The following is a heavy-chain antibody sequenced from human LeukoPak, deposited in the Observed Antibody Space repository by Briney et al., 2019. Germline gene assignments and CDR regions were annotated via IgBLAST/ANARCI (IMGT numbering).Heavy chain of an antibody. J-gene: IGHJ4*02. CDR2: ISYDGSNK. V-gene: IGHV3-30*18. CDR1: GSTFSDYG. CDR3: AKSGCSSTSCYVNY. Sequence: PGRSLRLSCAASGSTFSDYGMHWVRQAPGKGLEWVAVISYDGSNKYYADSVKGRFTISRDNSRNTLYLQMNSLRTEDTAVYHCAKSGCSSTSCYVNYWGQGTLATVSS. D-gene: IGHD2-2*01.